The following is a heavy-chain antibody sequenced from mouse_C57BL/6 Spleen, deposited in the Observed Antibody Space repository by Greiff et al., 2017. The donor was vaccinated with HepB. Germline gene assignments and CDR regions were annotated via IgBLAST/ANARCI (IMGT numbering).Heavy chain of an antibody. CDR3: ARREVYYGSSYDDY. Sequence: VQLQQSGAELARPGASVKLSCKASGYTFTSYGISWVKQRTGQGLEWIGEIYPRSGNTYYNEKFKGKATLTADKSSRTAYMELRSLTSEDSAVYFCARREVYYGSSYDDYWGQGTTLTVSS. CDR1: GYTFTSYG. V-gene: IGHV1-81*01. CDR2: IYPRSGNT. J-gene: IGHJ2*01. D-gene: IGHD1-1*01.